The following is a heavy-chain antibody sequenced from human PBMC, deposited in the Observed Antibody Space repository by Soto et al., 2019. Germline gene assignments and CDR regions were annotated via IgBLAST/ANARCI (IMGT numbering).Heavy chain of an antibody. Sequence: ASVNVSCKASGYTFTSYDINWVRQATGQGLEWMGWMNPNSGNAGYAQKFQGRVTMTRNTSISTAYMELSSLRSEDTAVYYCARKGYCSSTSCDDASDIWGQATMVTFSS. CDR2: MNPNSGNA. CDR1: GYTFTSYD. J-gene: IGHJ3*02. CDR3: ARKGYCSSTSCDDASDI. D-gene: IGHD2-2*01. V-gene: IGHV1-8*01.